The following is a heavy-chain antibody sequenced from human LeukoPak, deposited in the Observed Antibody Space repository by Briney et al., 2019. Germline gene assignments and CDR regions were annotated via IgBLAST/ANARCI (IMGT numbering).Heavy chain of an antibody. V-gene: IGHV4-4*02. CDR1: GGSISSSNW. CDR3: AREPHPRGLEIGAFDI. Sequence: SETLSLTCAVSGGSISSSNWWSWVRQPPGKGLEWIGEIYHSGSTNYNPSLKSRVTISVDKSKNQFSLKLSSVTAPDTAVYYCAREPHPRGLEIGAFDIWGQGTMVTVSS. J-gene: IGHJ3*02. D-gene: IGHD1-1*01. CDR2: IYHSGST.